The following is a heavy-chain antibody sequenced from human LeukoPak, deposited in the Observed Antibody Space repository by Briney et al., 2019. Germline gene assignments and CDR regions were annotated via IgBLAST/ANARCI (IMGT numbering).Heavy chain of an antibody. Sequence: GGSLRLSCSASAFTFSMYWMTWVRQAPGKGLEWVSTIKEDGSDKYYVDSVRGRFTISRDNAENSLYLQMNSLTAEDAALYYCVRDGIRDIPGVITIRYDYWGQGTLVTVSS. J-gene: IGHJ4*02. CDR1: AFTFSMYW. V-gene: IGHV3-7*05. CDR3: VRDGIRDIPGVITIRYDY. CDR2: IKEDGSDK. D-gene: IGHD3-10*01.